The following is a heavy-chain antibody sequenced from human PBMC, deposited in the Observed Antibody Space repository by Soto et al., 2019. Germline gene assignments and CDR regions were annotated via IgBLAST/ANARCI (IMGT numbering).Heavy chain of an antibody. D-gene: IGHD5-12*01. CDR3: ARAGSKVSRDGYNLCGVWVRDFDY. V-gene: IGHV1-69*06. J-gene: IGHJ4*02. Sequence: QVQLVQSGAEVKKPGSSVKVSCKASGGTLSSYAISWVRQAPGQGLEWMGGIIPIFGTANYAQKFQGRVTITADKSTSTASMELSSLRSEDTAVYYCARAGSKVSRDGYNLCGVWVRDFDYWGQGTLVTVSS. CDR1: GGTLSSYA. CDR2: IIPIFGTA.